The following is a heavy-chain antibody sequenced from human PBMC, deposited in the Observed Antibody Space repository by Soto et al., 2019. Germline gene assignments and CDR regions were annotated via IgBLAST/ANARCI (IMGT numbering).Heavy chain of an antibody. V-gene: IGHV3-30*18. CDR2: ISYDGSNK. Sequence: RGSPGLSCAAPEFTFSSDCMHWVRQAPGKGLEWVAVISYDGSNKYYADSVKGRFTISRDNSKNTLYLQMNSLRAEDTAVYYCAKGSRSSGYCSGGSCYSADAFDIWGQGTMVTVSS. CDR3: AKGSRSSGYCSGGSCYSADAFDI. J-gene: IGHJ3*02. CDR1: EFTFSSDC. D-gene: IGHD2-15*01.